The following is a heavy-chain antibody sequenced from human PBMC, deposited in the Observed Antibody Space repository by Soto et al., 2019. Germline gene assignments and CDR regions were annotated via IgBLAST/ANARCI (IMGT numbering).Heavy chain of an antibody. V-gene: IGHV5-51*01. CDR3: ARLMGDYSHDRSGYPFAAFDI. CDR1: GYSFTTYW. D-gene: IGHD3-22*01. J-gene: IGHJ3*02. CDR2: IYPGDSDT. Sequence: PGESLKISCKGSGYSFTTYWIGWVRQMPGKGLEWMGIIYPGDSDTRYSPSFQGHVTISADKSITIASLQWSSLKASDTAMYYCARLMGDYSHDRSGYPFAAFDIWGQGTMVTVSS.